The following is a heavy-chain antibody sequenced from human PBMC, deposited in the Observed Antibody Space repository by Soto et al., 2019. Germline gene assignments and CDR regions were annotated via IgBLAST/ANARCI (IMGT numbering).Heavy chain of an antibody. CDR1: GGSISGYY. Sequence: SETLSLTCTVSGGSISGYYWNWIRQPPGKGLEWIAYISSRGSTKYSPSLRGRVTILVDTSRNQFSLKVNSVTAADTAVYYCARDPGYSGYVFDFWGQGTLVTVSS. CDR2: ISSRGST. J-gene: IGHJ4*02. V-gene: IGHV4-59*01. CDR3: ARDPGYSGYVFDF. D-gene: IGHD5-12*01.